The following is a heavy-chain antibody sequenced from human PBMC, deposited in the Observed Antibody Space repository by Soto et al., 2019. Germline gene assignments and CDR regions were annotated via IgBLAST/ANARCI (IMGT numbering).Heavy chain of an antibody. D-gene: IGHD3-10*02. Sequence: QVRLVQSGAEVKEPGDSVRVSCEASGYTFTAYHIHWVRQAPGQGLEWMGWINPKFGDTGYAQDFQGRVSMTSDMSISTVYMELSRLTSDDTAIYYCARNMDYYYGRGGGNGHGVWGQGTTVTVFS. V-gene: IGHV1-2*02. J-gene: IGHJ6*02. CDR2: INPKFGDT. CDR1: GYTFTAYH. CDR3: ARNMDYYYGRGGGNGHGV.